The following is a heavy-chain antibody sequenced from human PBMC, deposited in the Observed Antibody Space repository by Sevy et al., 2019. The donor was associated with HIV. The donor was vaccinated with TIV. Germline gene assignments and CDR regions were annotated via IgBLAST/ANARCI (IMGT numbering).Heavy chain of an antibody. Sequence: GSSLRLSCTASGFTFSNFGMHWVRQVPGKGLEWVTFIRYDGSDKYYAASVKGRFTISRDDSKNTLYLQMDSLRAEDTAIYYCAKDLAGPGRRYFDYWGQGTLVTVSS. CDR3: AKDLAGPGRRYFDY. CDR2: IRYDGSDK. CDR1: GFTFSNFG. J-gene: IGHJ4*02. V-gene: IGHV3-30*02. D-gene: IGHD6-13*01.